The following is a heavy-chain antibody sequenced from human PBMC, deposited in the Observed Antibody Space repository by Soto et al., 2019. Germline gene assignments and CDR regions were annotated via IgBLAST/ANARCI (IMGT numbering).Heavy chain of an antibody. J-gene: IGHJ4*02. CDR1: GYSFTNYW. CDR3: ARRGSGSYYDY. D-gene: IGHD1-26*01. Sequence: GESLTISCKGSGYSFTNYWIAWVRQMPGKGLEWMGILYPGDSDTTYSPSFQGQVTISADKSISTAYLQWSSLKASDTAMYFCARRGSGSYYDYWGQGTLVTVSS. V-gene: IGHV5-51*01. CDR2: LYPGDSDT.